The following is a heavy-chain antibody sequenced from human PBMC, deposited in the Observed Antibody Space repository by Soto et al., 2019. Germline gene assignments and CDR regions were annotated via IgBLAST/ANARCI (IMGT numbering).Heavy chain of an antibody. D-gene: IGHD1-26*01. Sequence: QITLKESGPTLVKPTQTLTLTCTFSGFSLSTSGVGVGWIRQPPGKALEWLALIYWDDGKRYSPSLKSRLTITKDTSKTPAVRTMTNMDPVDTATYYCANARHPYCAYGMDVWGQGTAVSVSS. V-gene: IGHV2-5*02. CDR3: ANARHPYCAYGMDV. CDR2: IYWDDGK. J-gene: IGHJ6*02. CDR1: GFSLSTSGVG.